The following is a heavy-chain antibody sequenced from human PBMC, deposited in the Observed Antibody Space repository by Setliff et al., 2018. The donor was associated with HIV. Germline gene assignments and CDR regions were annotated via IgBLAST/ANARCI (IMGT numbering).Heavy chain of an antibody. D-gene: IGHD2-15*01. J-gene: IGHJ4*02. Sequence: PSETLSLTCTVSGGSISSGAYYWSWIRQHPEKGLEWIGYIYYSGTAYYNPSLKSRVTISVDTSKNQFSLKLSSVTAADTAVFYCARGFPFCSGGNCRANYFDYWGQGTRVTVSS. CDR2: IYYSGTA. CDR1: GGSISSGAYY. CDR3: ARGFPFCSGGNCRANYFDY. V-gene: IGHV4-31*03.